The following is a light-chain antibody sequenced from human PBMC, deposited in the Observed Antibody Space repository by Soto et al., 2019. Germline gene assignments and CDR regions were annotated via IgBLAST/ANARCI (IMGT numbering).Light chain of an antibody. CDR2: GAS. J-gene: IGKJ2*01. CDR3: QHYGSSPPYT. CDR1: QTISSSY. Sequence: ETVLTQSPGTLSLFPGERATLSCRASQTISSSYLAWYQQRPGQAPRLLISGASSRATGVLDRFSGSGSGTDFTLTISRLEPEDSAVYYCQHYGSSPPYTFGQGTKLEIK. V-gene: IGKV3-20*01.